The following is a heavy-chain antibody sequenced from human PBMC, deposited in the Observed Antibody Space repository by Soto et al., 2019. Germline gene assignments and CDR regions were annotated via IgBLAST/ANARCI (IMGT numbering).Heavy chain of an antibody. V-gene: IGHV3-30-3*01. CDR2: ISYDGSNK. Sequence: QVQLVESGGGVVQPGRSLRLSCAASGFTFSSYTMHWVRQAPGKGLEWVALISYDGSNKYYADSVKGRFTISRDNSKNTLYLQMNSLRAEDTAVYYCARDGGERAAAAVYGMDVWGQGTLVTVSS. CDR1: GFTFSSYT. D-gene: IGHD6-13*01. J-gene: IGHJ6*02. CDR3: ARDGGERAAAAVYGMDV.